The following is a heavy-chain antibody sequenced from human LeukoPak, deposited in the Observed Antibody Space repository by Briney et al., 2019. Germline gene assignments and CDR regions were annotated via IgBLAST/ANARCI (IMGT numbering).Heavy chain of an antibody. CDR3: AGKRYYFDY. Sequence: RSSETLSLTCTVSGGSISSYYWSWIRQPPGKGLEWIGHIYYSGSTNYNPSLKSRVTISVDTSKNQFSLKLTSVAAADTAVYYCAGKRYYFDYWGQGTLVTVSS. J-gene: IGHJ4*02. CDR1: GGSISSYY. CDR2: IYYSGST. D-gene: IGHD4-17*01. V-gene: IGHV4-59*01.